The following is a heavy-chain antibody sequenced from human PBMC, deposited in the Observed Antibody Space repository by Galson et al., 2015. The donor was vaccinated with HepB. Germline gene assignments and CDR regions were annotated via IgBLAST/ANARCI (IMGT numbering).Heavy chain of an antibody. CDR1: GFTVSSNY. CDR3: ARDATYDFWSGYPYWYFDL. J-gene: IGHJ2*01. Sequence: SLRLSCAASGFTVSSNYMSWVRQAPGKGLEWVSVIYSGGSTYYADSVKGRFTISRDNSKNTLYLQMNSLRAEDTAVYYCARDATYDFWSGYPYWYFDLWGRGTLVTVSS. CDR2: IYSGGST. D-gene: IGHD3-3*01. V-gene: IGHV3-53*01.